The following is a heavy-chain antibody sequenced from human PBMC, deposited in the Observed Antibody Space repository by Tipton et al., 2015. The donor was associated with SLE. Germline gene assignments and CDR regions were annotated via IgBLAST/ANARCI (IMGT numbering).Heavy chain of an antibody. D-gene: IGHD2-15*01. CDR3: ARHHRLVAAGTGHFHH. CDR1: GGSISSSNHY. Sequence: TLSLTCTVSGGSISSSNHYWGWIRQPPGKGLEWIGSIYYSGSTYYNPSLKSRVTILVDTSKNQFSLQLTSVTAADTAAYFCARHHRLVAAGTGHFHHWGQDTLVTVSS. J-gene: IGHJ1*01. V-gene: IGHV4-39*07. CDR2: IYYSGST.